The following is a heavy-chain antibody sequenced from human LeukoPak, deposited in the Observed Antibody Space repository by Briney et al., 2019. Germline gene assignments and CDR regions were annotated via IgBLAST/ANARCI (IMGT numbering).Heavy chain of an antibody. V-gene: IGHV4-61*08. CDR2: IYYSGST. CDR3: ARVYGSSGWYYFDY. J-gene: IGHJ4*02. Sequence: SETLSLTCSVSGGSISSGGYYWNWIRQHPGKGLESIGCIYYSGSTNYTPSLKSRVTISVDTSKNQFSLKLSSVTAADTAVYYCARVYGSSGWYYFDYWGQGTLVTVSS. D-gene: IGHD6-19*01. CDR1: GGSISSGGYY.